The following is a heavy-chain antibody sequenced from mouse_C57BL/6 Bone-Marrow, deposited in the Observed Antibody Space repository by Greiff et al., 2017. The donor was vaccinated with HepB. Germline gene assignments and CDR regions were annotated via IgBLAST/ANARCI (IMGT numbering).Heavy chain of an antibody. CDR1: GYAFSSSW. Sequence: VQLVESGPELVKPGASVKISCKASGYAFSSSWMNWVKQRPGKGLEWIGRIYPGDGDTNYNGKFKGKATLTADKSSSTAYMQLSSLTSEDSAVYFCASQPYYSNYGYFDYWGQGTTLTVSS. CDR2: IYPGDGDT. V-gene: IGHV1-82*01. D-gene: IGHD2-5*01. J-gene: IGHJ2*01. CDR3: ASQPYYSNYGYFDY.